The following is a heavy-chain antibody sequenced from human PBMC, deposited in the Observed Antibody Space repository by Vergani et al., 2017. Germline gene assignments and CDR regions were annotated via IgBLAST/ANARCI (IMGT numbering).Heavy chain of an antibody. CDR2: ISGSGGST. V-gene: IGHV3-23*04. Sequence: VQLVESGGGLVKPGGSLRLSCAASGFTFSSYAMSWVRQAPGKWLEWVSAISGSGGSTYYADSVKGRFTISRDNSKNTLYLQMNSLRAEDTAVYYCAQGGGVGATYNWFDPWGQGTLVTVSS. CDR1: GFTFSSYA. D-gene: IGHD1-26*01. J-gene: IGHJ5*02. CDR3: AQGGGVGATYNWFDP.